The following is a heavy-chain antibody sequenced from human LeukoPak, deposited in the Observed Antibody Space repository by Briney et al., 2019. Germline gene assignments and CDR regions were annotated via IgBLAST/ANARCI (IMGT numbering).Heavy chain of an antibody. V-gene: IGHV4-61*01. Sequence: SQTLSLTCTVSGDSISSGRYFWSWIRQPPGKGLEWIGYFHNSGTSTYNPSLKSRVTISADTSKTQFSLKLNSLTTADTAVYYCTRGAGWLIDYWGQGILVTVSS. D-gene: IGHD3-16*01. CDR3: TRGAGWLIDY. CDR2: FHNSGTS. J-gene: IGHJ4*02. CDR1: GDSISSGRYF.